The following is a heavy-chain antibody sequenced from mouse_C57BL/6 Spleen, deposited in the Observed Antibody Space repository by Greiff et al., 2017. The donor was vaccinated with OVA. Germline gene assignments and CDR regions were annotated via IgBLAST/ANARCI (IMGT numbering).Heavy chain of an antibody. Sequence: EVQRVESGGGLVKPGGSLKLSCAASGFTFSAYGMHWVRQAPEKGLEWVAYISSGSSTIYYSDTVTGRFTISRDNAKNTLFLQTTSQRSEDTAMYYCARRSYFDYWGQGTTLTVSS. CDR2: ISSGSSTI. CDR1: GFTFSAYG. V-gene: IGHV5-17*01. CDR3: ARRSYFDY. J-gene: IGHJ2*01.